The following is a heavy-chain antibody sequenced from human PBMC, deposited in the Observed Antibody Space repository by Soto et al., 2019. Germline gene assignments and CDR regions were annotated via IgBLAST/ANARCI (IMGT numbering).Heavy chain of an antibody. CDR1: GFTFSSYA. CDR3: AKDIEQWLVNCLDY. V-gene: IGHV3-23*01. Sequence: EVQLLESGGGLVQPGGSLRLFCAASGFTFSSYAMSWVRQAPGKGLEWVSAISGSGGSTYYADSVKGRFTISRDNSKNTLYLQMNSLRAEDTAVYYCAKDIEQWLVNCLDYWGQGTLVTVSS. D-gene: IGHD6-19*01. J-gene: IGHJ4*02. CDR2: ISGSGGST.